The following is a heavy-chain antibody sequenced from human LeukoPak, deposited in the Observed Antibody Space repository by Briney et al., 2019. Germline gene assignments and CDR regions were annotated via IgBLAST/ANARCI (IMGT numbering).Heavy chain of an antibody. CDR3: ARDGAGSYSTSAAHIDY. V-gene: IGHV3-21*01. CDR1: GFTFSTNS. Sequence: PGGSLRLSCAASGFTFSTNSMNCVRQAPGEGVEWGSAISHSRSYIYYADSVKGRFTISRDNAKNSLYLQMNSLRAEATAVYYCARDGAGSYSTSAAHIDYWGQGTLVTVSS. J-gene: IGHJ4*02. CDR2: ISHSRSYI. D-gene: IGHD2-2*01.